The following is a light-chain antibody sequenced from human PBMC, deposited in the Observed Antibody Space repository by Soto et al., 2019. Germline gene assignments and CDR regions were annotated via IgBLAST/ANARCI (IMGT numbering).Light chain of an antibody. J-gene: IGLJ1*01. V-gene: IGLV2-14*01. CDR1: IIDVGGYNY. CDR3: SSYTSSSTLV. CDR2: EVS. Sequence: ARSHHPSGCGSPGQSNTIACTGTIIDVGGYNYVSWYQQHPGKAPKLMIYEVSNRPSGVSNRFSGYKSGNTASLTISGLQAEDEADYCCSSYTSSSTLVFGTGSTVTV.